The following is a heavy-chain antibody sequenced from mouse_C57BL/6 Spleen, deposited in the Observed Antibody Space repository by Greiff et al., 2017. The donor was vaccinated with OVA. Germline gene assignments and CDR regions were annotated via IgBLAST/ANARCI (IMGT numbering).Heavy chain of an antibody. CDR1: GFTFSSYA. CDR2: ISDGGSYT. Sequence: DVQLVESGGGLVKPGGSLKLSCAASGFTFSSYAMSWVRQTPEKRLEWVATISDGGSYTYYPDNVKGRFTISRDNAKNNLYLQMSHLKSEDTAMYYCARSDFAYYYAMDYWGQGTSVTVSS. J-gene: IGHJ4*01. CDR3: ARSDFAYYYAMDY. V-gene: IGHV5-4*01.